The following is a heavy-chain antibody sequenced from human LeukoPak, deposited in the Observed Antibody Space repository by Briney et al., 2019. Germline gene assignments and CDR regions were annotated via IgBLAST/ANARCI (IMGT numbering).Heavy chain of an antibody. D-gene: IGHD2-8*01. J-gene: IGHJ6*02. Sequence: KPSETLSLTCAVYGGSFSGYYWSWIRQPPGKGLEWIGEINHSGSTNYNPSLKSRVTISVDTSKNQFSLKLSSVTAADTAVYYCAGGKYCTNGVCYSGYYGMDVWGQGTTVTVSS. CDR1: GGSFSGYY. CDR2: INHSGST. V-gene: IGHV4-34*01. CDR3: AGGKYCTNGVCYSGYYGMDV.